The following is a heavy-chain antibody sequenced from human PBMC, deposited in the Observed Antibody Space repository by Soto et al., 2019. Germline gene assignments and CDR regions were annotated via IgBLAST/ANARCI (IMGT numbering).Heavy chain of an antibody. CDR3: ARARGSYASSGTGFDY. J-gene: IGHJ4*02. V-gene: IGHV3-48*02. CDR1: GFTFSIYS. D-gene: IGHD3-22*01. Sequence: VGSLRLSCAASGFTFSIYSMNWVRQAPGKGLEWVSYISDSSSTIHYADSVKGRFTISRDNAKNSLYLQMNSLRDEDTAVYYCARARGSYASSGTGFDYCRKGTRVTVAS. CDR2: ISDSSSTI.